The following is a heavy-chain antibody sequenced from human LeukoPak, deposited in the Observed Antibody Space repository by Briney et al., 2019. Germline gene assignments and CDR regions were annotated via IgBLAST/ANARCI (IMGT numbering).Heavy chain of an antibody. CDR3: TAEIYRGHVYSYYYGMDV. CDR1: GFTFSNSA. J-gene: IGHJ6*02. D-gene: IGHD5-12*01. V-gene: IGHV1-58*01. Sequence: ASVKVSCKASGFTFSNSAFQWVRQARGQRLEWIGWIVVGSDSTKYAQKFQKRVSTTRDMSTSTVYMELSSLRSEDTAVYYCTAEIYRGHVYSYYYGMDVWGQGTTVTVFS. CDR2: IVVGSDST.